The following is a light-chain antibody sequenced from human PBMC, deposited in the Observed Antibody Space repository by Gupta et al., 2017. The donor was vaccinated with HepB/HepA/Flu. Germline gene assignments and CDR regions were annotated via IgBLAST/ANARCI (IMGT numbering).Light chain of an antibody. CDR2: GAS. CDR1: QSISRY. Sequence: DIQMTQSPSSLSASVGDSVTITCRASQSISRYLNWYQQRPGKVPKLLIHGASSLQSGVPSRFSGRGSGTDFTLTISSLQPEDFATYYCQQGYRVPLSFGPGTKVDIK. CDR3: QQGYRVPLS. V-gene: IGKV1-39*01. J-gene: IGKJ3*01.